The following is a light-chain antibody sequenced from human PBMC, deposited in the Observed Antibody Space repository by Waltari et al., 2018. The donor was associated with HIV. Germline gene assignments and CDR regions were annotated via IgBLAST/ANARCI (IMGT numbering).Light chain of an antibody. CDR1: SSDVGGYNY. V-gene: IGLV2-11*01. Sequence: QSALTQPRSVSGSPGQSVTISCTGTSSDVGGYNYASWYQHHPGKSPQLMIHDVTKPPSGVPDRLSGSKSCNTACLTISGLQAEDEADYYYYSYAGSYTFGVFGGATKLTVL. CDR2: DVT. J-gene: IGLJ3*02. CDR3: YSYAGSYTFGV.